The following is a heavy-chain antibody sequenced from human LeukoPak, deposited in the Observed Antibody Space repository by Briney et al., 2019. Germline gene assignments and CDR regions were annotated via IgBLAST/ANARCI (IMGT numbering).Heavy chain of an antibody. V-gene: IGHV4-38-2*02. J-gene: IGHJ4*02. CDR3: ARGNYVWGRYRGYDY. CDR2: IYHSGST. D-gene: IGHD3-16*01. CDR1: GYSISSNYY. Sequence: SETLSLTCTVSGYSISSNYYWGWIRQPPGKGLEWIGSIYHSGSTYYNPSLKSRVTISVDTSKNQFSLKLSSVTAADTAVYYCARGNYVWGRYRGYDYWGQGTLVTVSS.